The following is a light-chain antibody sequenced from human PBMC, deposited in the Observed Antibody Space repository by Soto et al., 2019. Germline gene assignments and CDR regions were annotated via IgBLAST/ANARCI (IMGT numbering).Light chain of an antibody. V-gene: IGKV3-20*01. CDR3: QQYGGFPLT. CDR2: GTS. J-gene: IGKJ4*01. CDR1: QSVSTSY. Sequence: ENVLTQSPGTLSLSPGERATLSCRASQSVSTSYLAWYQQKGGQAPRLLIYGTSTRATGIPDRFSGSGSGKDCTLTISRLEPEDCAVYYCQQYGGFPLTFGGGTKVEIK.